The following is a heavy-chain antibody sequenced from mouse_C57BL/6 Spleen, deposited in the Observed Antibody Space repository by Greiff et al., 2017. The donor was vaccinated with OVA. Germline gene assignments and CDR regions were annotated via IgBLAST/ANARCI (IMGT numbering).Heavy chain of an antibody. Sequence: VQLQQSGAELAKPGASVKLSCKASGYTFTSYWMHWVKQSPGQGLEWIGYINPSSGYTKYNQKFKDKATLTADNSSSTAYMQLSSLTYEDSAVYYCARSGITTVVAPWLDVWGTGTTVTVSS. CDR3: ARSGITTVVAPWLDV. J-gene: IGHJ1*03. D-gene: IGHD1-1*01. V-gene: IGHV1-7*01. CDR1: GYTFTSYW. CDR2: INPSSGYT.